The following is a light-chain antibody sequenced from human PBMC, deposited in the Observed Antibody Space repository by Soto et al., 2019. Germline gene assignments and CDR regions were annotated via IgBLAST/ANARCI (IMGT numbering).Light chain of an antibody. CDR1: SSDVGGDKY. CDR3: SSYTSSNTLV. J-gene: IGLJ7*01. CDR2: EVS. V-gene: IGLV2-14*01. Sequence: QSVLTQPASVSGSPGQSITVSCTGTSSDVGGDKYVSWYQHQSGKAPKLIMYEVSNRPSGVSDRFSGSKSDNTASLTISGLQTEDEADYYCSSYTSSNTLVFGGGTQLTVL.